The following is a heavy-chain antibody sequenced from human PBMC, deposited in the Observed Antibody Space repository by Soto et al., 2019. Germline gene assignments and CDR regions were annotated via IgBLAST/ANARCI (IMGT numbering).Heavy chain of an antibody. V-gene: IGHV5-51*01. CDR2: IYPGDSDT. CDR1: GYSFTSYW. Sequence: GESLKISCKGSGYSFTSYWIGWVRQMPGKGLEGMGIIYPGDSDTRYSPSFQGPVTISADKSISTAYLQWSSLKASDTAMYYCARRGYCSRTRCYVRRDYYYYYGMDVWGQGTTVTVSS. D-gene: IGHD2-2*01. J-gene: IGHJ6*02. CDR3: ARRGYCSRTRCYVRRDYYYYYGMDV.